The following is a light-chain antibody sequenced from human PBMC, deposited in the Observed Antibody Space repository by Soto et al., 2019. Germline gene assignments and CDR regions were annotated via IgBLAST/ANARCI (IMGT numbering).Light chain of an antibody. CDR1: NSNIGSNT. CDR2: SNN. CDR3: AAWDDSLNAYV. Sequence: QSVLTQPPSASGTPGQRVSISCSGSNSNIGSNTVNWYQQLSVAAPKRLIYSNNQRPSGVPDRISGSKSGTSSSLAISGLQSEDEADYYCAAWDDSLNAYVFGTGTKLTVL. V-gene: IGLV1-44*01. J-gene: IGLJ1*01.